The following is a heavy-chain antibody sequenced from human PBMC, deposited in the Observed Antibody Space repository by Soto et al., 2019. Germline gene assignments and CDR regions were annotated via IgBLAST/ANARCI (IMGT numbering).Heavy chain of an antibody. V-gene: IGHV1-3*01. D-gene: IGHD2-2*01. J-gene: IGHJ6*02. CDR3: ARDKNMLEVQALKNNSSSYYVMDV. Sequence: VSCKASGYTFTSYAMHWVRQAPGQRLEWMGWINAGNGNTKYSQKFQGRVTITRDTSASTAYMELSSLRSEDTAVYYCARDKNMLEVQALKNNSSSYYVMDVWAKGPRSPSP. CDR2: INAGNGNT. CDR1: GYTFTSYA.